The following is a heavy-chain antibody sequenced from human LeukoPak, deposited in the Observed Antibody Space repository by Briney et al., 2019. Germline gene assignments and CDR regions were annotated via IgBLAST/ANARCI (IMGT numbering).Heavy chain of an antibody. CDR2: ISSSSSYI. V-gene: IGHV3-21*01. J-gene: IGHJ4*02. CDR1: GFTFNSYS. D-gene: IGHD6-19*01. CDR3: ASLSSGWYKDDY. Sequence: GGSLRLSXAASGFTFNSYSMNWVRQGPGKGLEWASSISSSSSYIYYADSVKGRFTISRDNAKNSLYLQMNSLRAEDTAVYYCASLSSGWYKDDYWGQGTLVTVSS.